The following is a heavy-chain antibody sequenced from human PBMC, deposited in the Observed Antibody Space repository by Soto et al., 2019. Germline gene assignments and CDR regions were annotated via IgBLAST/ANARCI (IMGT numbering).Heavy chain of an antibody. Sequence: SVKVSCKASGYSFTSFGVNWVRQAPGQGLEWMGGIIPIFGTANYAQKFQGRVTITADESTSTAYMELSSLRSEDTAVYYCASSRLGNYYDSSGYYYWGQGTLVTVSS. CDR2: IIPIFGTA. D-gene: IGHD3-22*01. CDR3: ASSRLGNYYDSSGYYY. V-gene: IGHV1-69*13. CDR1: GYSFTSFG. J-gene: IGHJ4*02.